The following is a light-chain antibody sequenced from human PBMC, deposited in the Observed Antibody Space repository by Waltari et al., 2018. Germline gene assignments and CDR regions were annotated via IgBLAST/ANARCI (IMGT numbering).Light chain of an antibody. CDR3: QQTYTTPRT. CDR1: QSISTY. Sequence: DIQMTQSPSYLSASVGARISITCRASQSISTYLNWYQQKQGKPPNLLIYAASSLQSGVPSRFSGSGSGTDFTLTISSLQPEDFATYYCQQTYTTPRTFGPGTEVDVK. J-gene: IGKJ3*01. CDR2: AAS. V-gene: IGKV1-39*01.